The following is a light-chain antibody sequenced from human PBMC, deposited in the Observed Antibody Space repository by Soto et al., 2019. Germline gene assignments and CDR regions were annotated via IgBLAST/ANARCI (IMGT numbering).Light chain of an antibody. CDR3: QQSYNAPFN. CDR1: QTIARY. V-gene: IGKV1-39*01. Sequence: DIQMTQSPSPLSASVGDRIIITCRASQTIARYINWFQQKSGQPPKLLVYAASTLRHGVPSRFSASGSGSHFTLTINGLQPEDLATYYCQQSYNAPFNFGPGTKVDIK. CDR2: AAS. J-gene: IGKJ3*01.